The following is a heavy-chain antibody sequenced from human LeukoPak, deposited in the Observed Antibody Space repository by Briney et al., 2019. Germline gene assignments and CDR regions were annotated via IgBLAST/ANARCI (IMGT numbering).Heavy chain of an antibody. CDR3: ARDGGTYYDYVWGSYRYNPPDY. D-gene: IGHD3-16*02. V-gene: IGHV3-33*01. J-gene: IGHJ4*02. Sequence: AGGSLRLSCAASGFTVSSYGIHWVRQAPGKGLEWVAVIWYDGSNKYYADSVKGRFTISRDNSKNTLYLQMNSLRAEDTAVYYCARDGGTYYDYVWGSYRYNPPDYWGQGTLVTVSS. CDR2: IWYDGSNK. CDR1: GFTVSSYG.